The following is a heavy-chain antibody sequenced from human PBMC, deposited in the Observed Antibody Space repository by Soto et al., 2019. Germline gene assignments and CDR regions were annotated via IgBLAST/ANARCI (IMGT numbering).Heavy chain of an antibody. Sequence: QVQLVESGGGVVQPGRSLRLSCAASGFTFSSYGMHWVRQAPGKGLEWVAVISYDGSNKYYADSVKGRFTISRDNSKNTLYPQMNSLRAEATAVYYCAKTVTTGSGAYSGQGTLVTVSS. CDR3: AKTVTTGSGAY. D-gene: IGHD4-17*01. CDR2: ISYDGSNK. J-gene: IGHJ4*02. CDR1: GFTFSSYG. V-gene: IGHV3-30*18.